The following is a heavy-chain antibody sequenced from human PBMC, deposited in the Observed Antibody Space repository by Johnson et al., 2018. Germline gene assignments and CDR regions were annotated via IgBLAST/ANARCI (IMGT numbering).Heavy chain of an antibody. V-gene: IGHV3-23*04. D-gene: IGHD1-26*01. CDR1: GFPFSTYT. J-gene: IGHJ1*01. Sequence: VQLVQSGGGLVQXGGSLRLXCAGSGFPFSTYTMTWVRQAPGKGLEWVSAVSGRDGSTNYADSVKGRFITSRDNSKNTQYLQMDSLGAEDTAIYYCAKVESSGTFYGFFHHWGQGTLVTVSS. CDR2: VSGRDGST. CDR3: AKVESSGTFYGFFHH.